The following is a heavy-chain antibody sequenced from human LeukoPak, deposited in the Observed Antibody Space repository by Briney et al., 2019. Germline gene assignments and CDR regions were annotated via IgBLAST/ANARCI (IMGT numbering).Heavy chain of an antibody. CDR3: ARPSSGWYPDAFDI. J-gene: IGHJ3*02. V-gene: IGHV4-39*07. CDR2: INHSGST. CDR1: GGSIRSSYYY. D-gene: IGHD6-19*01. Sequence: SETLSLTCTVSGGSIRSSYYYWGWIRQPPGKGLEWIGEINHSGSTNYNPSLKSRVTISVDTSKNQFSLKLSSVTAADTAVYYCARPSSGWYPDAFDIWGQGTMVTVSS.